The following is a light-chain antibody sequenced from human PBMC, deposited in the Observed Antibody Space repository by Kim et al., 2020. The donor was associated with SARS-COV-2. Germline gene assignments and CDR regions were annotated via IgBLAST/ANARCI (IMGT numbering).Light chain of an antibody. V-gene: IGKV1-5*03. CDR1: RSITSF. J-gene: IGKJ1*01. Sequence: SASVGDRVTITCRASRSITSFLAWYQQNPGRAPKLLIYKASNLQRGVPSRFSGSGSGTEFTLAISSLQPDDFATYYCQQYDSYWTFGQGTKVDIK. CDR2: KAS. CDR3: QQYDSYWT.